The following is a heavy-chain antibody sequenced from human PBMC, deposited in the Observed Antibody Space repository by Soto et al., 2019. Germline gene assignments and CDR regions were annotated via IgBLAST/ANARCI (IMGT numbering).Heavy chain of an antibody. CDR2: ISYDGSNK. J-gene: IGHJ6*02. CDR3: AKDDSSGYYYYYYGMDV. V-gene: IGHV3-30*18. CDR1: GFTFSSYG. D-gene: IGHD3-22*01. Sequence: QVQLVESGGGVVQPGRSLRLSCAASGFTFSSYGMHWVRQAPGKGLEWVAVISYDGSNKYYADSVKGRFTISRDNSKNTLYLQMNSLRAEDTAVYYCAKDDSSGYYYYYYGMDVWGQGTTVTVSS.